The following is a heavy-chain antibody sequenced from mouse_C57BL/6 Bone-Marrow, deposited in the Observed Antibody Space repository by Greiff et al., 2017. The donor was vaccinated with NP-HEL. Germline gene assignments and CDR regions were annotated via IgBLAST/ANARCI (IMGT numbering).Heavy chain of an antibody. V-gene: IGHV6-6*01. CDR3: TKWLGPHWYFDV. J-gene: IGHJ1*03. D-gene: IGHD2-2*01. Sequence: EVKVVDSGGGLVQPGGSMKLSCAASGFTFSDAWMDWVRQSPEKGLEWVAEIRNKANNHATYYAESVKGRFTISRDDSKSSVYLQMNSLRAEDTGIYYCTKWLGPHWYFDVWGTGTTVTVSS. CDR1: GFTFSDAW. CDR2: IRNKANNHAT.